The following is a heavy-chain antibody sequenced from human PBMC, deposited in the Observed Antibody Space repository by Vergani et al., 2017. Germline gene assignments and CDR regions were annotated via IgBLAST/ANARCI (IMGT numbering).Heavy chain of an antibody. CDR1: GFTFSSYG. D-gene: IGHD4-17*01. J-gene: IGHJ6*02. V-gene: IGHV3-30*02. Sequence: QVQLVESGGGVVQPGGSLRLSCAASGFTFSSYGMHWVRQAPGKGLEGVAFIRDDGSKKYYADSVKGRFTISRDNSKNTLYLQINSLRAEETAVYYWAKVEAPYGDPPLYGMDVWGQGTTVTVSS. CDR3: AKVEAPYGDPPLYGMDV. CDR2: IRDDGSKK.